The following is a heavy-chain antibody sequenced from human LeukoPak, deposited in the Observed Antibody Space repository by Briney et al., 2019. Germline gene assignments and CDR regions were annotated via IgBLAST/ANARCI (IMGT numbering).Heavy chain of an antibody. Sequence: PGGSLRLSCAASGFTFSSYAMSWVRQAPGKGLEWVSAISGSGGSTYYADSVKGRFTISRDNSKNTLYLQMNSLRAEDTAVYYCAKDFYDSSGYYSRADDYWGQGTLVTVSS. V-gene: IGHV3-23*01. J-gene: IGHJ4*02. D-gene: IGHD3-22*01. CDR3: AKDFYDSSGYYSRADDY. CDR2: ISGSGGST. CDR1: GFTFSSYA.